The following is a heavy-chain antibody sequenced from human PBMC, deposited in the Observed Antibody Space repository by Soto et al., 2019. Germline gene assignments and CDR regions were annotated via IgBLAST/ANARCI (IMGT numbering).Heavy chain of an antibody. D-gene: IGHD6-6*01. CDR1: GYTFTSYY. J-gene: IGHJ5*02. CDR2: INPSGGST. V-gene: IGHV1-46*01. Sequence: ASVKVSCKASGYTFTSYYMHWVRQAPGQGLEWMGIINPSGGSTSYVQKFQGRVTMTRDTSTSTVYMELSSLRSEDTAVYYCAREIAARQWFGPWGQGTLVTVSS. CDR3: AREIAARQWFGP.